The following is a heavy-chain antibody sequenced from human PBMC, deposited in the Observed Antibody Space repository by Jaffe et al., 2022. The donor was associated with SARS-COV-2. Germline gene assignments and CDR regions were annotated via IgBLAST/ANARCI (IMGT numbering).Heavy chain of an antibody. J-gene: IGHJ5*02. CDR3: ARAWSSIAARGANWFDP. D-gene: IGHD6-6*01. CDR1: GGSFSGYY. CDR2: INHSGST. V-gene: IGHV4-34*01. Sequence: QVQLQQWGAGLLKPSETLSLTCAVYGGSFSGYYWSWIRQPPGKGLEWIGEINHSGSTNYNPSLKSRVTISVDTSKNQFSLKLSSVTAADTAVYYCARAWSSIAARGANWFDPWGQGTLVTVSS.